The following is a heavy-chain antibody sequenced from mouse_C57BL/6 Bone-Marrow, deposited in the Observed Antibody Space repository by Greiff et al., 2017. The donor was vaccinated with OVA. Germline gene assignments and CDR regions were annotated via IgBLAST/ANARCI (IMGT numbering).Heavy chain of an antibody. D-gene: IGHD1-1*01. CDR1: GFSLTSYG. V-gene: IGHV2-9*01. CDR3: AKHGYYGSSYGGYFDV. J-gene: IGHJ1*03. CDR2: IWGGGST. Sequence: QVQLKESGPGLVAPSQSLSITCTVSGFSLTSYGVDCVRQPPGTGLEWLGVIWGGGSTNYNSALMSRLSISKDNSKSQVFLKMNSLQTDETAMYYCAKHGYYGSSYGGYFDVWGTGTTVTVSS.